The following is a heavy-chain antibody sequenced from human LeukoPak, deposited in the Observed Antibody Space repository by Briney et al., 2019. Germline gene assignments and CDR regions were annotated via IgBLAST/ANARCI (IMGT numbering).Heavy chain of an antibody. V-gene: IGHV4-39*07. CDR3: AGGGVGPRLGY. J-gene: IGHJ4*02. CDR1: GGSISSSSYY. Sequence: SETLSLTCTVSGGSISSSSYYWGWIRQPPGKGLEWIGSIYYSGSTYYNPSLKSRVTISVDTSKNQFSLKLSSVTAADTAVYYCAGGGVGPRLGYWGQGTLVTVSS. D-gene: IGHD3-16*01. CDR2: IYYSGST.